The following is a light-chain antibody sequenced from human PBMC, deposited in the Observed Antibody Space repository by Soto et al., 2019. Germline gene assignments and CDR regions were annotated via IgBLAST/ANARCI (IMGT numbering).Light chain of an antibody. CDR1: SSDVGGYNY. Sequence: QSVLTQPASVSGSPGQSITISCTGTSSDVGGYNYVSWYQQYPGKVPKLIIFDVSNRPSGVSNRFSGSKSGNTASLTISGLQAEDEADYYCSSYTNNLGVFGTGTKVPS. J-gene: IGLJ1*01. V-gene: IGLV2-14*01. CDR3: SSYTNNLGV. CDR2: DVS.